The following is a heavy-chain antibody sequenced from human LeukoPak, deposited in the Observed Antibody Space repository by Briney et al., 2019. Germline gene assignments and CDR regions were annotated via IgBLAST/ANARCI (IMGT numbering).Heavy chain of an antibody. CDR1: GYTFTSYG. V-gene: IGHV1-18*01. Sequence: ASAKVSCKASGYTFTSYGISWVRQAPGRGREWMGWISAYNGNTNYAQKLQGRVTMTTDTSTSTAYMELRSLRSDDTAVYCCAREGWGVIMNWGQGTLVTVSS. CDR3: AREGWGVIMN. J-gene: IGHJ4*02. CDR2: ISAYNGNT. D-gene: IGHD3-10*01.